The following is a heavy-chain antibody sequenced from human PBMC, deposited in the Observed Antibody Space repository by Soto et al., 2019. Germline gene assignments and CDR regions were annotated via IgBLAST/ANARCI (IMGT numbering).Heavy chain of an antibody. Sequence: GGSLRLSCAASGFAFSTFWMHWVRQAPGKGLEWVAVIWYDGSNKYYADSVKGRFTISRDNSKNTLYLQMNSLRAEDTAVYYCARDLGGYYDSSGYDYWGQGTLVTVSS. CDR3: ARDLGGYYDSSGYDY. J-gene: IGHJ4*02. D-gene: IGHD3-22*01. CDR1: GFAFSTFW. CDR2: IWYDGSNK. V-gene: IGHV3-33*08.